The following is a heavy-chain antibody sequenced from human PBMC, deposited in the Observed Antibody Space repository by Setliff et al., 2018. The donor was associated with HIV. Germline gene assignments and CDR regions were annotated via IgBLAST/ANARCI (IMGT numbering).Heavy chain of an antibody. V-gene: IGHV1-18*01. CDR1: GYTFSNSA. J-gene: IGHJ4*02. CDR3: ARGDFALGQ. Sequence: ASVKVSCKASGYTFSNSAITWVRQAPGQGLEWMGWTSPYSGHKKYAQNLQGRDTLTTDTSTNTAYIELRDLRSDDTAVYYCARGDFALGQWGQGTLVTVSS. D-gene: IGHD3-3*01. CDR2: TSPYSGHK.